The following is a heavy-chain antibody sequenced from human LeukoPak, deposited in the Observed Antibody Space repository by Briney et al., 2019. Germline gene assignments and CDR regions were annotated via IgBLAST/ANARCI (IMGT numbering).Heavy chain of an antibody. J-gene: IGHJ1*01. Sequence: ASVKVSCKASGYTFTRYGISWVRQAPGQGLEWMGWISAYNGNTNYAQKLQGRVTMTTDTSTSTAYMELRSLRSDDTAVYYCARSGGSGWYSTGYFQHWGQGTLVTVSS. CDR3: ARSGGSGWYSTGYFQH. CDR2: ISAYNGNT. D-gene: IGHD6-19*01. V-gene: IGHV1-18*04. CDR1: GYTFTRYG.